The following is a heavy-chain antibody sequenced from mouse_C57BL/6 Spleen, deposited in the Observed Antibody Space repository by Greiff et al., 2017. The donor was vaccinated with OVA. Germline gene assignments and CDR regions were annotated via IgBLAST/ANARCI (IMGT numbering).Heavy chain of an antibody. D-gene: IGHD1-1*01. J-gene: IGHJ3*01. Sequence: QVQLQQSGPELVKPGASVKLSCKASGYTFTSYDINWVKQRPGQGLEWIGWIYPRDGSTKYNEKFKGKATLTVDTSSSTAYMELHSLTSEDSAVYFCAKDYYGSSGAYWGQGTLVTVSA. CDR3: AKDYYGSSGAY. CDR2: IYPRDGST. V-gene: IGHV1-85*01. CDR1: GYTFTSYD.